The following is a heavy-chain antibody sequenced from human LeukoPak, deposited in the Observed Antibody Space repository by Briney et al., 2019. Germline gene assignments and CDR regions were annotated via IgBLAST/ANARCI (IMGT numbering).Heavy chain of an antibody. CDR1: GFTFSSYG. V-gene: IGHV3-23*01. Sequence: QPVRSLRLSCAASGFTFSSYGMHWVRQAPGKGLEWVSAISGSGGSTYYADSVKGRFTISRDNSKNTLYLRMNSLRAEDTAVYYCAKDLTGTRIYWGQGTLVTVSS. CDR3: AKDLTGTRIY. J-gene: IGHJ4*02. CDR2: ISGSGGST. D-gene: IGHD1-7*01.